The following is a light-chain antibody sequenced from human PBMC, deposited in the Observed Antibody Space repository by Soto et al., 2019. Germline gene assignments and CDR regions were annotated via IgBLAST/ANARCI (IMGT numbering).Light chain of an antibody. J-gene: IGKJ1*01. V-gene: IGKV3-15*01. CDR2: GAS. CDR3: QQYNNWPPWT. Sequence: EVVMTQSPATLSVSPGERATLSCRASQSVSSNLAWYQQKPGQAPRLLIYGASTRATGIPARFSGSGSGTEFTLPISSLQSEDFAVYYCQQYNNWPPWTFGQGTKVDIK. CDR1: QSVSSN.